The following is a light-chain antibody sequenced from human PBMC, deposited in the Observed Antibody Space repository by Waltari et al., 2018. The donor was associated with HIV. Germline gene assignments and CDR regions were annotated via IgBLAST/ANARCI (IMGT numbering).Light chain of an antibody. CDR3: CSYTSSSALGV. CDR1: SSDIGGYNY. Sequence: QSALTQPASVSGSPGQSITISCTGTSSDIGGYNYVSWYQQHPGKAPKLMISEVSNRPSGVSNRFSGSKSGNTASLTISGLQAEDEADYYCCSYTSSSALGVFGGGTKLTVL. J-gene: IGLJ3*02. CDR2: EVS. V-gene: IGLV2-14*01.